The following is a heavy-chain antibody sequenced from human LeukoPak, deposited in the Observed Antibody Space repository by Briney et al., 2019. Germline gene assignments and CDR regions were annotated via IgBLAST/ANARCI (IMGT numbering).Heavy chain of an antibody. CDR1: GFTFTKAW. CDR3: TSLHRDVV. Sequence: GGSLRLSCAASGFTFTKAWMSWVRQAPGKGLEWVGRIKTEADGGPTDYAAPVKGRFTILRDDAENTLYLQMDSLKTEDTGVYYCTSLHRDVVWGQGTLVTVSS. J-gene: IGHJ4*02. CDR2: IKTEADGGPT. V-gene: IGHV3-15*01. D-gene: IGHD2-15*01.